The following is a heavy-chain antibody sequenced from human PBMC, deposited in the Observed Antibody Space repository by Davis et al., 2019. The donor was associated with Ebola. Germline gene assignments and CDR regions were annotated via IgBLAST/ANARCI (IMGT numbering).Heavy chain of an antibody. D-gene: IGHD3-22*01. J-gene: IGHJ3*02. CDR3: VTSAYDTTGYHSLGAFDI. Sequence: GESLKISCADSVITFSSYAMTWVRQAPGKGLEWVSAISGSGGTTYYAGSVKGRFTVSRDNSKKTMYLQMSSLRVEDTAVYYCVTSAYDTTGYHSLGAFDIWGQGTTVTVSS. CDR1: VITFSSYA. CDR2: ISGSGGTT. V-gene: IGHV3-23*01.